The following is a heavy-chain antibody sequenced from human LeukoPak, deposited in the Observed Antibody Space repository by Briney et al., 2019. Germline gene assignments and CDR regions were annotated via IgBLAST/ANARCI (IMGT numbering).Heavy chain of an antibody. CDR2: ISGSGGST. D-gene: IGHD3-16*01. Sequence: HSGGSLRLSCVVSGFTFSSYAMSWVRQAPGKGLEWVSGISGSGGSTYYADSVKGRFTISRDNSKNSLYLQMNSLRAEDTAVYYCARVAYSYYFDYWGQGTLVTVSS. CDR3: ARVAYSYYFDY. CDR1: GFTFSSYA. J-gene: IGHJ4*02. V-gene: IGHV3-23*01.